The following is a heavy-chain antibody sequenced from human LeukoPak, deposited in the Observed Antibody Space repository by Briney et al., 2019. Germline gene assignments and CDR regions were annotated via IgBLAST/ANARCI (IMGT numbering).Heavy chain of an antibody. V-gene: IGHV3-20*04. D-gene: IGHD5-12*01. Sequence: GGSLRLSCAASGFTFDDYGMSWVRQAPGKGLEWVSGINWNGGSTGYADPVKGRFTISRDNAKNSLYLQMNSLRAEDTALYYCARASYSGYDSDYWGQGTLVTVSA. CDR2: INWNGGST. CDR3: ARASYSGYDSDY. J-gene: IGHJ4*02. CDR1: GFTFDDYG.